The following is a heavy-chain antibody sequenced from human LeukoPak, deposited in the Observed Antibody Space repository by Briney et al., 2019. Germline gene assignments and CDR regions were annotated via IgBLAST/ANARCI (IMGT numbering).Heavy chain of an antibody. V-gene: IGHV3-74*01. CDR2: INTDGSST. CDR3: AKDDWGILSIGGMDD. Sequence: GGSLSLSYAASGFTFSSYWMHWVRQAPGKGLVWVSRINTDGSSTSYADSVKGRFTISRDNAKNTLYLQMNSLRVEDTAVYYCAKDDWGILSIGGMDDWGQGTTVTVSS. CDR1: GFTFSSYW. J-gene: IGHJ6*02. D-gene: IGHD6-13*01.